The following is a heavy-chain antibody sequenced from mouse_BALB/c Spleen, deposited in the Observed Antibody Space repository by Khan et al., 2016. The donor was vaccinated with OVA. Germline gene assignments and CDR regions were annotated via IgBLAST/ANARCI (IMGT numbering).Heavy chain of an antibody. Sequence: VQLQESGAELAKPGASVKMSCKASGYTFINYWILWVKQRPGQGLEWIGYINPSTGYTEYNQNFKDKSTLTADKSSSTPYMQMSSLTSEDSAVYYCARRGLRLDFDYWGQGTTLTVSS. J-gene: IGHJ2*01. CDR2: INPSTGYT. CDR3: ARRGLRLDFDY. D-gene: IGHD1-2*01. V-gene: IGHV1-7*01. CDR1: GYTFINYW.